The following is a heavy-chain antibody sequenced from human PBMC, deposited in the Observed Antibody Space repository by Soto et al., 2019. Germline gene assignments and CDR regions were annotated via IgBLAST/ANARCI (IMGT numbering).Heavy chain of an antibody. J-gene: IGHJ4*02. CDR1: GASISSYY. CDR2: VYYSGST. CDR3: ARDTTPSL. V-gene: IGHV4-59*01. Sequence: QVQLQESGPGPVKPSETLSLTCTVSGASISSYYWSWIRQPPGKGLEWIGYVYYSGSTNYNPSLKSRVTISVDTSKNQFSLKLSSVTAADTAMYYCARDTTPSLWGQGTLVTVSS. D-gene: IGHD1-1*01.